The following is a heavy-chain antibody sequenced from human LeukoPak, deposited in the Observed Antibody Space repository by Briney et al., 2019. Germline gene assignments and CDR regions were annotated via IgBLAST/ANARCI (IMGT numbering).Heavy chain of an antibody. D-gene: IGHD3-3*01. V-gene: IGHV4-34*01. J-gene: IGHJ6*02. Sequence: SETLSLTCAVYGGSFSGYYWSWIRQPPGKGLEWIGEINHSGSTNYNPSLKSRVTISVDTSKNQFSLKLSSVTAADTAVYYCARHPYYDFWSGYYSPTYYGMDVWGQGTTVTVSS. CDR1: GGSFSGYY. CDR3: ARHPYYDFWSGYYSPTYYGMDV. CDR2: INHSGST.